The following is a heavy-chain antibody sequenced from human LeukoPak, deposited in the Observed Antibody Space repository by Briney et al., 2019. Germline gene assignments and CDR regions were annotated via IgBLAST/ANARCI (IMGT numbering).Heavy chain of an antibody. J-gene: IGHJ4*02. CDR3: AISFEYGDPFNY. Sequence: SETLSLTCTVSSASINRSDYFWRWIRQPPGKGLEWIGSIYYSGSTYYSPSLKGRVTISVDTSKNQFSLKLNSVTAADTAVYYCAISFEYGDPFNYWGQGTLVTVSS. CDR2: IYYSGST. CDR1: SASINRSDYF. V-gene: IGHV4-39*01. D-gene: IGHD4-17*01.